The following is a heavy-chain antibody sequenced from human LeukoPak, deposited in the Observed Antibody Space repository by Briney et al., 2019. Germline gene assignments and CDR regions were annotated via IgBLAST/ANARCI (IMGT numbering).Heavy chain of an antibody. V-gene: IGHV1-18*04. Sequence: GGSLKVSCTASGFTFNTYGISWVRQAPGQGLEWMGWISAYNGNTNYAQKLQGRVTMTTDTSTSTAYMEMKSLRSDDTAVYYCARDPDTAMVYFDYWGQGTLVTVSS. CDR1: GFTFNTYG. J-gene: IGHJ4*02. D-gene: IGHD5-18*01. CDR3: ARDPDTAMVYFDY. CDR2: ISAYNGNT.